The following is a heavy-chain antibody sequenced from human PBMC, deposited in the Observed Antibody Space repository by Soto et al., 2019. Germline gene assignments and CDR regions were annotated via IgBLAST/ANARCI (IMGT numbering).Heavy chain of an antibody. CDR1: GGSISSYY. V-gene: IGHV4-59*01. Sequence: PSETLSLTCTVSGGSISSYYWSWIRQPPGKGLEWIGYIYYSGSTNYNPSLKSRVTISVDTSKNQFSLKLSSVTAADTAVYYCAREGWCSYGRRFDYWGQGTLVTVSS. J-gene: IGHJ4*02. CDR3: AREGWCSYGRRFDY. D-gene: IGHD5-18*01. CDR2: IYYSGST.